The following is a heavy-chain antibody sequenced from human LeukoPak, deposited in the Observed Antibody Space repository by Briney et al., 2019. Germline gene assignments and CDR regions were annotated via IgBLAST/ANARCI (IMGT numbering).Heavy chain of an antibody. J-gene: IGHJ6*03. Sequence: ASVKVSCKASGGTFSSYAISWVRQAPGQGLEWMGGIIPIFGTANYAQKFQGRVTITADESTSTAYMELSSLRSDDTAVYYCARRYYDSSGYYSWDYYYMDVWGKGTTVTVSS. CDR3: ARRYYDSSGYYSWDYYYMDV. CDR1: GGTFSSYA. D-gene: IGHD3-22*01. CDR2: IIPIFGTA. V-gene: IGHV1-69*13.